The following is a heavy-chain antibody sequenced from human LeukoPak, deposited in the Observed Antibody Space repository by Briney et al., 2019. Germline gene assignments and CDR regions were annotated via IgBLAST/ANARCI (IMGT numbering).Heavy chain of an antibody. J-gene: IGHJ4*02. Sequence: HPGGSLRLSCAASGFTFSSYWMPWVRQAPGKGLVWVSRINSDGSSTSYADSVKGRFTISRDNAKNTLYLQMNSLRAEDTAVYYCEISGYYYRYFDYWGQGTLVTVSS. D-gene: IGHD3-22*01. CDR1: GFTFSSYW. CDR2: INSDGSST. CDR3: EISGYYYRYFDY. V-gene: IGHV3-74*01.